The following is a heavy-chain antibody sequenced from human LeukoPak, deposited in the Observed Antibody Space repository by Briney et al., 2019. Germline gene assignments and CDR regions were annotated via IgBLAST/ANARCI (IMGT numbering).Heavy chain of an antibody. D-gene: IGHD2-2*02. CDR1: GGTFSSYA. J-gene: IGHJ6*02. CDR2: IIPIFGTA. V-gene: IGHV1-69*13. Sequence: ASVKVSCKASGGTFSSYAISWVRQAPGQGLEWMGGIIPIFGTANYAQKFQGRVTITADESTSTAYMELSSLRSEDTAVYYCAREGCSSISFYTFYYYYGMVVWGQGPTVTVSS. CDR3: AREGCSSISFYTFYYYYGMVV.